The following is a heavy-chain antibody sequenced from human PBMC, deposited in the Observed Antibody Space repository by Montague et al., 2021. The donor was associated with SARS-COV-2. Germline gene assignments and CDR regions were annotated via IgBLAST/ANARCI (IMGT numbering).Heavy chain of an antibody. CDR3: ARLGLGGYDILTGYYQSGMDV. J-gene: IGHJ6*02. CDR1: GGSISSYS. D-gene: IGHD3-9*01. V-gene: IGHV4-59*08. CDR2: IFYSGST. Sequence: SETLSLTCTVSGGSISSYSWSWIRQPPGKGLEWIGSIFYSGSTNYNPSLKSRVTISVDTSKKQFSLKLSSVTAADTAVYYCARLGLGGYDILTGYYQSGMDVWGQGTTVTDSS.